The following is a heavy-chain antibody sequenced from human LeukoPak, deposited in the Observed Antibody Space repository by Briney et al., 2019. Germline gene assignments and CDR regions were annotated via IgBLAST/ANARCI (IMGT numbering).Heavy chain of an antibody. CDR1: GFTFDDYA. D-gene: IGHD3-22*01. Sequence: PGRSLRLSCAASGFTFDDYAMHWVRQAPGKGLEWVSGISWNSGSIGYADSVKGRFTISRDNAKNSLYLQMNSLRAEDTALYYCAKDITMIVVSSGLDYWGQGTLVTVSS. J-gene: IGHJ4*02. CDR3: AKDITMIVVSSGLDY. V-gene: IGHV3-9*01. CDR2: ISWNSGSI.